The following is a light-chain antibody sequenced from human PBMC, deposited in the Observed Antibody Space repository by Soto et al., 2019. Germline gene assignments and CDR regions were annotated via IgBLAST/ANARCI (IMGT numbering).Light chain of an antibody. CDR2: GAS. Sequence: EIVLTQSPGTLSLSPGERATLSCRASQSVSSSFLAWYQQKPGQAPRLLIYGASSRATGIPDRFSGSGSGTDFTRAISRLEPEDFAVYYCQQYGRSPWTFGQGTKLEIK. CDR1: QSVSSSF. CDR3: QQYGRSPWT. V-gene: IGKV3-20*01. J-gene: IGKJ1*01.